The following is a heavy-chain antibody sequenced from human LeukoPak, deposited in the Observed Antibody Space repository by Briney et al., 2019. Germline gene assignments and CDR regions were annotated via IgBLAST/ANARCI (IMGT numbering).Heavy chain of an antibody. V-gene: IGHV4-39*02. Sequence: ASETLSLTCNVSGGSISSRSYYWSWLRQPPGKGLEWIATIYHSGSTYYNASLKSRVTISVDTSKSHLSLKLSSVTAADTAMYYCARYTGVNGYYFDYWGQGTLVTVSS. J-gene: IGHJ4*02. D-gene: IGHD2-8*01. CDR1: GGSISSRSYY. CDR2: IYHSGST. CDR3: ARYTGVNGYYFDY.